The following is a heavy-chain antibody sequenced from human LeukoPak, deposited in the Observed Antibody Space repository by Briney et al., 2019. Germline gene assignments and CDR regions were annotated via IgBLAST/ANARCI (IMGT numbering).Heavy chain of an antibody. J-gene: IGHJ3*02. CDR2: IIPIFDET. CDR3: AREDGWGFDI. CDR1: GGTFSSYT. Sequence: ASVKVSCKASGGTFSSYTVNWVRQAPGQGLEWMGRIIPIFDETNIAQKFQGRVGITADKSTTTAYTELTSLKSEDTAIYYCAREDGWGFDIWGQGTMVSVSS. V-gene: IGHV1-69*08. D-gene: IGHD3-10*01.